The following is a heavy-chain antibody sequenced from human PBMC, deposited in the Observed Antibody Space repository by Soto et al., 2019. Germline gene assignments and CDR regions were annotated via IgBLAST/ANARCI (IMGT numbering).Heavy chain of an antibody. D-gene: IGHD6-19*01. J-gene: IGHJ6*02. V-gene: IGHV3-30-3*01. CDR2: ISYDGSNK. CDR3: ARDKGSGVAGTYYYGMDV. Sequence: PGGSLRLSCAASGFTFSSYAMHWVRQAPGKGLEWVAVISYDGSNKYYADSVKGRFTISRDNSKNTLYLQMNSLRAEDTAVYYCARDKGSGVAGTYYYGMDVWGQGTTVTVSS. CDR1: GFTFSSYA.